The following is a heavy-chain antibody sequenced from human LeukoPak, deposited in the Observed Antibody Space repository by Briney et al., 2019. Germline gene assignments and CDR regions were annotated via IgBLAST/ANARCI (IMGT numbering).Heavy chain of an antibody. CDR2: IYTSGST. J-gene: IGHJ5*02. Sequence: SETLSLTCTVSGGSISSYYWSWIRQPPGKGLEWIGYIYTSGSTNYNPSHKSRVTISVDTSKNQFSLKLSSVTAADTAVYYCARWASVGWFGPWGQGNLVTVSS. CDR1: GGSISSYY. D-gene: IGHD4-23*01. V-gene: IGHV4-4*09. CDR3: ARWASVGWFGP.